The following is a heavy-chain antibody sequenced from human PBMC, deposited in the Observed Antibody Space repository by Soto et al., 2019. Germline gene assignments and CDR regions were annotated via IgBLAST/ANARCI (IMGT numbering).Heavy chain of an antibody. CDR1: GGSVSSGSYY. V-gene: IGHV4-61*01. Sequence: PSETLSLTCTVSGGSVSSGSYYWSWIRQPPGKGLEWIGYIYYSGSTNYNPSLKSRVTISVDTSKNQFSLKLSSVTAADTAVYYCAARIAARGNWFDPWGQGTLVTVSS. CDR2: IYYSGST. CDR3: AARIAARGNWFDP. J-gene: IGHJ5*02. D-gene: IGHD6-6*01.